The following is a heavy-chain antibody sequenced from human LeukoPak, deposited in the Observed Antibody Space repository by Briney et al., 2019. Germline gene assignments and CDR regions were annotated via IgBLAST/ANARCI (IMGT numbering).Heavy chain of an antibody. CDR1: GGSFSGYY. CDR3: ARLGSYYFAYYMGV. Sequence: SETLSLTCAVYGGSFSGYYWSWIRQPPGKGLEWIGEINHSGSTNYNPSLKSRVTISVDTSKNQFSLKLSSVTAADTAVYYCARLGSYYFAYYMGVWGKGTTVTISS. CDR2: INHSGST. V-gene: IGHV4-34*01. D-gene: IGHD1-26*01. J-gene: IGHJ6*03.